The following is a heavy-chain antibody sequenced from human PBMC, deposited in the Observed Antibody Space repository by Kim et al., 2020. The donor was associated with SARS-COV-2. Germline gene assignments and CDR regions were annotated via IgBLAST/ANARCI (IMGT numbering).Heavy chain of an antibody. V-gene: IGHV4-34*01. CDR2: INHSGST. Sequence: SETLSLTCAVYGGSFSGYYWSWIRQPPGKGLEWIGEINHSGSTNYNPSLKSRVTISVDTSKNQFSLKLSSVTAADTAVYYCARHLKIAVAGTNYYYGMDVWGQGTTVTVSS. D-gene: IGHD6-19*01. CDR3: ARHLKIAVAGTNYYYGMDV. CDR1: GGSFSGYY. J-gene: IGHJ6*02.